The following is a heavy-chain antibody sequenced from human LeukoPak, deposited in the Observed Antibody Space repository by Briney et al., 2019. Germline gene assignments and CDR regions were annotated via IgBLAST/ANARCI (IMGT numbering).Heavy chain of an antibody. CDR2: IYYSGST. CDR3: ARASSGSPFIDY. Sequence: NASETLSLTCTVSGGSISSYYWSWIRQPPGKGLEWIGYIYYSGSTNYNPSLKSRVTISVDTSKNQFSLKLSSVTAADTAVYYCARASSGSPFIDYWGQGTLVTVSS. CDR1: GGSISSYY. J-gene: IGHJ4*02. D-gene: IGHD1-26*01. V-gene: IGHV4-59*01.